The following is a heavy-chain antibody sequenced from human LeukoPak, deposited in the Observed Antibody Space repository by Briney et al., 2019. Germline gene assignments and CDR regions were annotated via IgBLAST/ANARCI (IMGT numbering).Heavy chain of an antibody. CDR3: ARSWGQGEFSLTSY. V-gene: IGHV3-33*01. CDR1: GFTFSSYG. Sequence: PGGSLRLSCAASGFTFSSYGMHWVRQAPGKGLEWVAVIWYDGSNKYYADSVKGRFTISRDNSKNTLYLQMNSLRAEDTAVYYCARSWGQGEFSLTSYWGQGTLVTVSS. J-gene: IGHJ4*02. D-gene: IGHD3-16*02. CDR2: IWYDGSNK.